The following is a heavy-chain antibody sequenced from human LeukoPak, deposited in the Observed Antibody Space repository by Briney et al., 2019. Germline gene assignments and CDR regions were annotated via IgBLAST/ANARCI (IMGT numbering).Heavy chain of an antibody. CDR3: AYFWSGYYSSFDY. V-gene: IGHV4-61*02. Sequence: SETLSLTCTVSGGSISSGSYYWSWIRQPAGKGLEWIGRIYTSGSTNYNPSLKSRVTISVDTSKNQFSLKLSSVTAADTAVYYCAYFWSGYYSSFDYWGQGTLVTVSS. D-gene: IGHD3-3*01. CDR1: GGSISSGSYY. J-gene: IGHJ4*02. CDR2: IYTSGST.